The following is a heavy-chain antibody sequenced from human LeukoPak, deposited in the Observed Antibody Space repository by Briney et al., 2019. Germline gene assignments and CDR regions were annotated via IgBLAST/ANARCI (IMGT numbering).Heavy chain of an antibody. D-gene: IGHD5-18*01. V-gene: IGHV4-59*01. Sequence: PSESLSLTCTVSGGSISRYYWNWVRQPPGKGLEGIGYIYYSGRTKYNTSITSGGDISVEKTKKKISLKLTSVTAADTAVYYCARHGYGYVSAFDIWGQGTMVTVSS. CDR1: GGSISRYY. CDR3: ARHGYGYVSAFDI. CDR2: IYYSGRT. J-gene: IGHJ3*02.